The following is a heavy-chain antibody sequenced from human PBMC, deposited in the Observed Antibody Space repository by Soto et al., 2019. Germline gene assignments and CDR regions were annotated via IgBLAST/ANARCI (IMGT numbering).Heavy chain of an antibody. CDR2: IYYSGST. Sequence: SETLSLTCTVSGGSISSYYWSWIRQPPGKGLEWIGYIYYSGSTNYNPSLKSRVTISVDTSKNQFSLKLSSVTAADTAVYYCARDLEGYGDYSDTYYYYMDVWGKGTTVTVSS. D-gene: IGHD4-17*01. CDR3: ARDLEGYGDYSDTYYYYMDV. J-gene: IGHJ6*03. V-gene: IGHV4-59*12. CDR1: GGSISSYY.